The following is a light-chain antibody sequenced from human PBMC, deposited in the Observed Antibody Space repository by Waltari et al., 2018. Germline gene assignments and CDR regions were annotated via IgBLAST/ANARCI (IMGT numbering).Light chain of an antibody. V-gene: IGKV1-12*01. CDR1: EDVSTW. CDR3: QQSNTFPLT. Sequence: DIQMTQSPSSVSASVGARVTITFRASEDVSTWLAWYQQKPGKVPQLLIFAASVLRTGVSSRFTGSGSGTDFTLTISSLEPEDFATYYCQQSNTFPLTFGGGTKVEIK. J-gene: IGKJ4*01. CDR2: AAS.